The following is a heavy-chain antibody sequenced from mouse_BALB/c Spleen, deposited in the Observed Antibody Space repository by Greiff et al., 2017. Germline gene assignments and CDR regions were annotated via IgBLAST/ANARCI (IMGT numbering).Heavy chain of an antibody. J-gene: IGHJ4*01. Sequence: EVQLQQSGAELVRSGASVKLSCTASGFNIKDYYMHWVKQRPEQGLEWIGWIDPENGDTEYAPKFQGKATMTADTSSNTAYLQLSSLTSEDTAVYYCNGAPMDDWGQGTSVTGSS. CDR2: IDPENGDT. V-gene: IGHV14-4*02. CDR3: NGAPMDD. CDR1: GFNIKDYY.